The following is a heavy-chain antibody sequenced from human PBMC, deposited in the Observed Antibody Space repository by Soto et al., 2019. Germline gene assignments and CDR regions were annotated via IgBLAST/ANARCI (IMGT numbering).Heavy chain of an antibody. D-gene: IGHD4-17*01. V-gene: IGHV4-38-2*01. Sequence: XATLSLTFAVSGYSISSGYYWGWLRQPPGKGLEWIGHMYHSGSIYYNPSLQSRVTISMDTSKNEFSLKLTSVTAADTAVYYCGRKKGGGIYGDYVADWGQGTLVPSTQ. CDR3: GRKKGGGIYGDYVAD. CDR1: GYSISSGYY. J-gene: IGHJ4*02. CDR2: MYHSGSI.